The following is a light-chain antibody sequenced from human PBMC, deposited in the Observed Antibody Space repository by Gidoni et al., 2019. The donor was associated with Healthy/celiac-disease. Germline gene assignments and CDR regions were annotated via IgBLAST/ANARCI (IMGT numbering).Light chain of an antibody. V-gene: IGKV2-28*01. Sequence: SLPVTPGEPASITCKSSQSLLHSNGYNYLDWYLQKPGQSPQLLIYLGSNRASGVPDRFSGSGSGTDFALEISRVEAEDVGVYYCMQALQTPWTFGHXTKVEI. CDR3: MQALQTPWT. CDR1: QSLLHSNGYNY. J-gene: IGKJ1*01. CDR2: LGS.